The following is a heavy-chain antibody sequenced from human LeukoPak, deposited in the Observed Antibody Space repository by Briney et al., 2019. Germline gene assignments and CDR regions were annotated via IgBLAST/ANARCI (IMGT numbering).Heavy chain of an antibody. V-gene: IGHV1-18*01. CDR3: GASLHYYDSSGYYYGY. CDR1: GYTFTSYG. J-gene: IGHJ4*02. D-gene: IGHD3-22*01. Sequence: GASVKVSCKASGYTFTSYGISWVRQAPGQGLEWMGWISAYNGNTNYAQELQGRVTMTTDTSTSTAYMELRSLRSDDTAVYYCGASLHYYDSSGYYYGYWGQGTLVTVSS. CDR2: ISAYNGNT.